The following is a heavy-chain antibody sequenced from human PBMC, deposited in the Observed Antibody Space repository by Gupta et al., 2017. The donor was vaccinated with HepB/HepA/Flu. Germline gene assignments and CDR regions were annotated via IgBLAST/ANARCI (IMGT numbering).Heavy chain of an antibody. J-gene: IGHJ4*02. CDR1: GYRLTSNW. CDR3: ARPVEKRAGYNYVDY. V-gene: IGHV5-51*01. D-gene: IGHD5-24*01. Sequence: EVQPVQSGADVKNLGGPLMISWLGSGYRLTSNWTGCVRSTPAKGLEWMGVIYPGDSDTRYSPSRQGQVTISADKSISTAYLQWSSLKASDTAMYYCARPVEKRAGYNYVDYWGQGTLVTVSS. CDR2: IYPGDSDT.